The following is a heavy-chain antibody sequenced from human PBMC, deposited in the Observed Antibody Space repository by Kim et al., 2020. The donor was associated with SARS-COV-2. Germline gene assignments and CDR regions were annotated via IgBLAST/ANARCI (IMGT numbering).Heavy chain of an antibody. CDR3: ARASVHSGSYQEGYFDY. CDR1: GYTFTSYY. V-gene: IGHV1-46*01. D-gene: IGHD1-26*01. J-gene: IGHJ4*02. Sequence: ASVKVSCKASGYTFTSYYMHWVRQAPGQGLEWMGIINPSGGSTSYAQKFQGRVTMTRDTSTSTVYMELSSLRSEDTAVYYCARASVHSGSYQEGYFDYWGQGTLVTVSS. CDR2: INPSGGST.